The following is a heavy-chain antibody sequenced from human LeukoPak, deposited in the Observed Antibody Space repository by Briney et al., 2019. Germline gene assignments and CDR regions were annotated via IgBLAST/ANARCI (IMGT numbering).Heavy chain of an antibody. V-gene: IGHV3-66*04. CDR1: GFTVSSNY. CDR2: IYGGGTT. CDR3: ARLGCRGDSCWSSWFDP. Sequence: GGSLRLSCAASGFTVSSNYMTWVRQAPGKGLEWVSVIYGGGTTYYADSVKGRFTISRDNSKNTVYLQMNSLRVEDTAVYYCARLGCRGDSCWSSWFDPWGQGTLVTVSS. D-gene: IGHD2-15*01. J-gene: IGHJ5*02.